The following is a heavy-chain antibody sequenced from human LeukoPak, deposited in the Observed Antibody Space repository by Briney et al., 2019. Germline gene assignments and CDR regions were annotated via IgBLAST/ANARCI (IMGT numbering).Heavy chain of an antibody. D-gene: IGHD5/OR15-5a*01. J-gene: IGHJ4*02. CDR3: ARDYVYCRDFDY. CDR1: GGSFSGYY. CDR2: ISSSSSTI. Sequence: PSETLSLTCAVYGGSFSGYYWSWVRQAPGKGLEWVSYISSSSSTIYYADSVKGRFTISRDNAKNSLYLQMNSLRAEDTAVYYCARDYVYCRDFDYWGQGTLVTVSS. V-gene: IGHV3-48*01.